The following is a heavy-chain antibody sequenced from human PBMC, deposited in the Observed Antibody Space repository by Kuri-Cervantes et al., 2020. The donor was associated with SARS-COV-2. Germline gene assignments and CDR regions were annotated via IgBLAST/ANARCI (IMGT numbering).Heavy chain of an antibody. CDR3: ARTARHFDL. CDR2: IYYSGST. Sequence: ESLKISCTVSGGSISSYYWSWIRQPAGKGLEWIGRIYYSGSTNYNPSLKSRVTISVDTSKNQFSLKLSSVTAADTAVYYCARTARHFDLWGRGTLVTVSS. CDR1: GGSISSYY. D-gene: IGHD5-18*01. V-gene: IGHV4-4*07. J-gene: IGHJ2*01.